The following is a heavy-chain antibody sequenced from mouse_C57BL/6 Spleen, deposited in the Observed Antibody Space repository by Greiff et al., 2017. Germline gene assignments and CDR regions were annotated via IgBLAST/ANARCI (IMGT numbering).Heavy chain of an antibody. CDR3: TAIYYDYDIYAMDY. J-gene: IGHJ4*01. D-gene: IGHD2-4*01. Sequence: EVKLMESGGGLVQPGGSMKLSCAASGFTFSDAWMDWVRQSPEKGLEWVAEIRNKANNHATYYAESVKGRFTISRDDSKSSVYLQMNSLRAEDTGIYYCTAIYYDYDIYAMDYWGQGTSVTVSS. CDR2: IRNKANNHAT. V-gene: IGHV6-6*01. CDR1: GFTFSDAW.